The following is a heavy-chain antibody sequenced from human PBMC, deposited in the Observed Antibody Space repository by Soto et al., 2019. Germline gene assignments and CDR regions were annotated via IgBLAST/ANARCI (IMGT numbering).Heavy chain of an antibody. J-gene: IGHJ1*01. Sequence: QVQLVQSGAEVKKPGASVKVSCKASGYTFTSYGISWVRQAPGQGLEWMGWISAYNGNTNYAQRLQGRVTMTTDTSTSTAYMELRSLRSDDTAVSYCARDLYYDSSVYRKYFQHWGQGTLVTVSS. CDR2: ISAYNGNT. D-gene: IGHD3-22*01. CDR1: GYTFTSYG. CDR3: ARDLYYDSSVYRKYFQH. V-gene: IGHV1-18*01.